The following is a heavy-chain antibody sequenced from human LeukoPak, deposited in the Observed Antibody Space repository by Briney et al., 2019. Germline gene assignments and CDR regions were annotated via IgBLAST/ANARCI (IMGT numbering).Heavy chain of an antibody. D-gene: IGHD2-8*01. J-gene: IGHJ4*02. Sequence: GGSLRLSCAASGFTFSSYSMNWVRQAPGKGLEWVSSISSSSSYIHYADSVKGRFTISRDNAKNSLYLQMNSLRAEDMAVYYCAREWSRFTPPDYWGQGTLVTVSS. CDR3: AREWSRFTPPDY. CDR1: GFTFSSYS. V-gene: IGHV3-21*01. CDR2: ISSSSSYI.